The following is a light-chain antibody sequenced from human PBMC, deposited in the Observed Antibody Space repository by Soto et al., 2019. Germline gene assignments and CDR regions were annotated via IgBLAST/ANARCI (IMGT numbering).Light chain of an antibody. V-gene: IGKV3-20*01. CDR1: QSVSSSY. Sequence: EIVLTQSPGTLSLSPGERATLSCRASQSVSSSYLAWYQQKPGQAPRLLMYGASTRATGIPARFSGSGSGTDFSLTISRLEPEDFAVYHCQQYSSSPRTFGQGTRLEIK. CDR3: QQYSSSPRT. J-gene: IGKJ5*01. CDR2: GAS.